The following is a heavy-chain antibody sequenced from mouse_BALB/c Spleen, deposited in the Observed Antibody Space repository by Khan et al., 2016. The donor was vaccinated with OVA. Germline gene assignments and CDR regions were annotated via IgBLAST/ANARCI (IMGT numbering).Heavy chain of an antibody. CDR2: IVPGSDST. J-gene: IGHJ2*01. D-gene: IGHD1-1*02. CDR3: ARAMGDKVPHDY. Sequence: DLVKPGASVKLSCKASGYTFTSYWLNWIKQRPGQGLEWIGRIVPGSDSTYYNDMFKGKATLTVDTSSSTAYIQLSSLSSEDSAVYFCARAMGDKVPHDYWGQGTTLTVSS. V-gene: IGHV1S41*01. CDR1: GYTFTSYW.